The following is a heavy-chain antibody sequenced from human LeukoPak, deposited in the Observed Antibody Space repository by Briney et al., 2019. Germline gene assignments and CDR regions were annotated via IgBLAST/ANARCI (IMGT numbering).Heavy chain of an antibody. D-gene: IGHD1-26*01. Sequence: GESLKISCQRSGYSFTSYWFGWVRQLPGKGLEWMGIIYPGDSDTRYSPSFQGQVTTSADKSISTAYLRWSSLKASNTAMYYCARSGGQWELLPFAFDIWGQGTMLTVSS. J-gene: IGHJ3*02. V-gene: IGHV5-51*01. CDR2: IYPGDSDT. CDR3: ARSGGQWELLPFAFDI. CDR1: GYSFTSYW.